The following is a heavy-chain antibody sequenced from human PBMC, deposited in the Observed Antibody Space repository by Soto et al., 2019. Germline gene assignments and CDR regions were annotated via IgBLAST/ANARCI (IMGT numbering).Heavy chain of an antibody. V-gene: IGHV1-69*01. CDR1: GGTFSSYA. J-gene: IGHJ3*02. Sequence: QVQLVQSGAEVKKPGSSVKVSCKASGGTFSSYAISWVRQAPGQGLEWMGGIIPIFGTANYAQKFQGRVTITADESTSTDYMELSSLRSEDTAVYYCARSRTLGGLVAFDIWGQGTMVTVSS. CDR2: IIPIFGTA. D-gene: IGHD3-16*01. CDR3: ARSRTLGGLVAFDI.